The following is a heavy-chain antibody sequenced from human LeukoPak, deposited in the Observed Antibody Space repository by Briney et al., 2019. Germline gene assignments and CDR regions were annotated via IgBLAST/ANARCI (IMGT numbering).Heavy chain of an antibody. Sequence: SETLSLTCTVSGGSISSSSYYWGWIRQPPGKGLEWIGSIYYSGSTYYNPSLKSRVTISVDTSKNQFSLRLNSVTAADTAVYYCAREYPRNYDFWSGYYFRGVPTRGFNDYWGQGTLVTVSS. CDR2: IYYSGST. CDR1: GGSISSSSYY. D-gene: IGHD3-3*01. CDR3: AREYPRNYDFWSGYYFRGVPTRGFNDY. V-gene: IGHV4-39*07. J-gene: IGHJ4*02.